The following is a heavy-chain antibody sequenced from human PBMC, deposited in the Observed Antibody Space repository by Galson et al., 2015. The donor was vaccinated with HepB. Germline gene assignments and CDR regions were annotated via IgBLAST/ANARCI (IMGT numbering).Heavy chain of an antibody. V-gene: IGHV3-21*01. CDR1: GFTFSSYS. J-gene: IGHJ4*02. D-gene: IGHD3-10*01. Sequence: SLRLSCAASGFTFSSYSMNWVRQAPGKGLEWVSSISSSSSYIYYADSVKGRFTISRDNAKNSLYLQMNSLRAEVTAVYYCARDAGSRGNYFDYWGQGTLVTVSS. CDR3: ARDAGSRGNYFDY. CDR2: ISSSSSYI.